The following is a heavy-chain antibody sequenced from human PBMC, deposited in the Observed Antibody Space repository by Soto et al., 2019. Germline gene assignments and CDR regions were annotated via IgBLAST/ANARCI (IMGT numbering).Heavy chain of an antibody. D-gene: IGHD2-2*01. V-gene: IGHV1-69*13. CDR1: GGTFSSYA. Sequence: SVKVSCKASGGTFSSYAISWVRQAPGQGLEWMGGIIPIFGTANYAQKFQGRVTITADESTSTAYMELSSLRSEDTAVYYCARELVVPAATSHYYYGMDVWGQGTTVNVSS. J-gene: IGHJ6*02. CDR2: IIPIFGTA. CDR3: ARELVVPAATSHYYYGMDV.